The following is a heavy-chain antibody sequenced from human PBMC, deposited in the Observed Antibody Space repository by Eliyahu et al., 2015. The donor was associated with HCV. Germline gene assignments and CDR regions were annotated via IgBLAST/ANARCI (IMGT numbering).Heavy chain of an antibody. D-gene: IGHD3-9*01. CDR3: AKDSTEIRYFDWSGRGGRYFDY. CDR2: ISGSGGST. Sequence: EVQLLESGGGLVQPGGSLRLSCAASGFTFSSYAMXWVRQAPGKGLGWVSAISGSGGSTYYADSVKGRFTISRDNSKNTLYLQMNSLRAEDTAVYYCAKDSTEIRYFDWSGRGGRYFDYWGQGTLVTVSS. CDR1: GFTFSSYA. J-gene: IGHJ4*02. V-gene: IGHV3-23*01.